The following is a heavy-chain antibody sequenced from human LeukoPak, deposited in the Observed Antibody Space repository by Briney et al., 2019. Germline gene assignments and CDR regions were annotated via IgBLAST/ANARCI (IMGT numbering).Heavy chain of an antibody. CDR3: ARIRQLRRPFDY. CDR2: INHSGST. J-gene: IGHJ4*02. D-gene: IGHD1-7*01. Sequence: SETLSLTCTVSGGSISNYYWNWIRQPPGKGLEWIGEINHSGSTNYNPSLKSRVTISVDTSKNQFSLKLSSVTAADTAVYYCARIRQLRRPFDYWGQGTLVTVSS. CDR1: GGSISNYY. V-gene: IGHV4-34*01.